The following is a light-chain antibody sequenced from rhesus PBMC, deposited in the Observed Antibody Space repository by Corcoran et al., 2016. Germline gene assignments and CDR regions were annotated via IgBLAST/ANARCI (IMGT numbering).Light chain of an antibody. V-gene: IGKV1-22*01. CDR1: QGISSW. J-gene: IGKJ1*01. Sequence: DIQMTQSPSSLSASVGDTVTITCQASQGISSWLAWYQQNPGKAPKVLIDKASSLQGGVPSRFSGSGSGTDFTLTIGILQPEDFATYYGLQYASTPWTFGPGTKVEIK. CDR3: LQYASTPWT. CDR2: KAS.